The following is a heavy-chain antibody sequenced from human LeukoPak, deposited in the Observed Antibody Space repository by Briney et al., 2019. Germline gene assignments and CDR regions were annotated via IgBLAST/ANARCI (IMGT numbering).Heavy chain of an antibody. D-gene: IGHD2-21*01. CDR3: ASGAYCGGDCLMPYYYYYYMDV. V-gene: IGHV4-59*01. CDR2: IYYSGST. J-gene: IGHJ6*03. Sequence: SETLSLTCTVSGGSISSYYWSWIRQPPGKGLEWIGYIYYSGSTNYNPSLKSRVTISVDTSKNQFSLKLSSVTAADTAVYYCASGAYCGGDCLMPYYYYYYMDVWGKGTTVTVSS. CDR1: GGSISSYY.